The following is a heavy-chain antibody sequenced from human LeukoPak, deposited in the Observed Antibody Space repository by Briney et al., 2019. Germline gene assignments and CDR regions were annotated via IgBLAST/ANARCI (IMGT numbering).Heavy chain of an antibody. D-gene: IGHD1-26*01. V-gene: IGHV3-21*01. CDR3: ARPTQGEHYSGSYYFCPVFDY. Sequence: GGSLRLSCAASGFTFSSYSMNWVRQAPGKGLEWVSSISSSSSYIYYADSVKGRFTISRDNAKNSLYLQMNSLRAEDTAVYYCARPTQGEHYSGSYYFCPVFDYWGQGTLVTVSS. J-gene: IGHJ4*02. CDR1: GFTFSSYS. CDR2: ISSSSSYI.